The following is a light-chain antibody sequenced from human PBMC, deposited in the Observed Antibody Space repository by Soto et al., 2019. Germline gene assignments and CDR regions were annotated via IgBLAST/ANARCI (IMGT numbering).Light chain of an antibody. J-gene: IGKJ1*01. CDR3: QPLFYYPYA. Sequence: DIQMTQSPSTLSASVGDRVTITCRASQSTSTWLAWYQQRPGKTPKLLISEASKLESGVPSRFQRRWFWKRFTLSYRRPQPGYFCNLLCQPLFYYPYAFGQGTKVEIK. CDR2: EAS. V-gene: IGKV1-5*03. CDR1: QSTSTW.